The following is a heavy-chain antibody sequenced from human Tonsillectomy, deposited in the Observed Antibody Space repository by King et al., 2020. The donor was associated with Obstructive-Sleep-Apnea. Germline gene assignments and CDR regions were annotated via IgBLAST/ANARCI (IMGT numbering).Heavy chain of an antibody. J-gene: IGHJ4*02. CDR3: ASDRYQRAGDHPNVDL. D-gene: IGHD2-2*01. CDR1: GFTFSDYY. V-gene: IGHV3-11*06. CDR2: ISSSSIYT. Sequence: VQLVESGGGLVKPGGSLRLSCAASGFTFSDYYVSWIRQAPGKGLEWVSYISSSSIYTNYADSVKGRFTISRDNAKNSLYLQMNSLRAEDTAVYYCASDRYQRAGDHPNVDLWGQGTLVTVSS.